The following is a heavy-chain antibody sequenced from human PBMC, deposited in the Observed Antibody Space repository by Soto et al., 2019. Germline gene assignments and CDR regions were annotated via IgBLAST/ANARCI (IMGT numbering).Heavy chain of an antibody. D-gene: IGHD2-15*01. CDR3: AKDKWFCSGGNCQYYGLDV. J-gene: IGHJ6*02. CDR1: GFSFSNYA. CDR2: ISGSGGSI. Sequence: GGSLRLSCAASGFSFSNYAMSWVRQPPGKGLEWVSGISGSGGSIDYADSVKGRFTISRDNSKNTLYLQMNSLRVEDTAEYYCAKDKWFCSGGNCQYYGLDVWGQGTKVTVYS. V-gene: IGHV3-23*01.